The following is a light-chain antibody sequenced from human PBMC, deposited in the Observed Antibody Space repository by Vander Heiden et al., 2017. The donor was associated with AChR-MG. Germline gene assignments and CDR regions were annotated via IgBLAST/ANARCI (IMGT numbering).Light chain of an antibody. CDR3: QQYNSYSPA. J-gene: IGKJ1*01. Sequence: DIQMTPSPSTLPASVGDRVTITCRASQSISSWLAWYQQKPGKAPKLLIYDASSLESGVPSRFSGSGSGTEFTLTISSLQPDDFATYYCQQYNSYSPAFGQGTKVEIK. CDR1: QSISSW. V-gene: IGKV1-5*01. CDR2: DAS.